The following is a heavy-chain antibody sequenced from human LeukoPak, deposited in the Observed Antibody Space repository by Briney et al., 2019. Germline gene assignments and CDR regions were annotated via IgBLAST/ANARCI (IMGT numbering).Heavy chain of an antibody. Sequence: SETLSLTCAVYGGSFSGYYWSWIRQPPGKGLEWIGEINHSGGTNYNPSLKSRVTISVDTSKNQFSLKLSSVTAADTAVYYCARGFVGASYNYWGQGTLVTVSS. D-gene: IGHD1-26*01. J-gene: IGHJ4*02. V-gene: IGHV4-34*01. CDR3: ARGFVGASYNY. CDR2: INHSGGT. CDR1: GGSFSGYY.